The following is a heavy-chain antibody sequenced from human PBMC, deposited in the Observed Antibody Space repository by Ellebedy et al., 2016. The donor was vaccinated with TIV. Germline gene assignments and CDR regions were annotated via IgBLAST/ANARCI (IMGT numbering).Heavy chain of an antibody. J-gene: IGHJ6*02. V-gene: IGHV4-59*01. D-gene: IGHD2-2*03. CDR3: ARSGYCSSTSCQTTGHYYGMDV. CDR1: GGSISSYY. CDR2: IYYSGST. Sequence: SETLSLXXTVSGGSISSYYWSWIRQPPGKGLEWIGYIYYSGSTNYNPSLKSRVTISVDTSKNQFSLKLSSVTAADTAVYYCARSGYCSSTSCQTTGHYYGMDVWGQGTTVTVSS.